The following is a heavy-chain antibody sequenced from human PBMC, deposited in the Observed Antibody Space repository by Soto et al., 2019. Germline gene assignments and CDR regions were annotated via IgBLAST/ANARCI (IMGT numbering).Heavy chain of an antibody. CDR3: ARDLTKSYYYYYYMDV. Sequence: QVQLVQSGAEVKKPGSSVKVSCKASGGTFSSYTISWVRQAPGQGLEWMGRIIPILGIANYAQKFQGRVTITADKSTSTAYMELSSLRSEDTAVYYCARDLTKSYYYYYYMDVWGKGTTVTVSS. CDR1: GGTFSSYT. D-gene: IGHD2-2*01. CDR2: IIPILGIA. J-gene: IGHJ6*03. V-gene: IGHV1-69*08.